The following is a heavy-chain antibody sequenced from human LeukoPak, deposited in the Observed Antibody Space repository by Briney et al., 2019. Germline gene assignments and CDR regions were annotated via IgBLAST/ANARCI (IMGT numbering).Heavy chain of an antibody. J-gene: IGHJ6*02. Sequence: GASVKVSCKASGGTFRSYAIGWVRQAPGQGLEWMGGIIPIFGTANYAQKFQGRVTITADESTSTVYMGLSSLTSEDTAVYYCARTYCSGGTCYSGPRSSYYYYGMDVWGQGTTVTVSS. CDR2: IIPIFGTA. V-gene: IGHV1-69*13. CDR1: GGTFRSYA. CDR3: ARTYCSGGTCYSGPRSSYYYYGMDV. D-gene: IGHD2-15*01.